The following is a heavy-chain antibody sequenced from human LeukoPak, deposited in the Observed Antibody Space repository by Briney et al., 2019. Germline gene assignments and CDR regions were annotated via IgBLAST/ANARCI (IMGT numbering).Heavy chain of an antibody. Sequence: AAVKVSRMHSLYSLTSYGICWVRQAPGQGREGMGWIWAYNGNTNYAQKLQRRVTMTADTSPSTAYMELRSLRSDGSAVYYCARADYSSSSGLHYYFYWDVWGKETTVTVSS. J-gene: IGHJ6*03. CDR1: LYSLTSYG. CDR2: IWAYNGNT. V-gene: IGHV1-18*01. D-gene: IGHD6-6*01. CDR3: ARADYSSSSGLHYYFYWDV.